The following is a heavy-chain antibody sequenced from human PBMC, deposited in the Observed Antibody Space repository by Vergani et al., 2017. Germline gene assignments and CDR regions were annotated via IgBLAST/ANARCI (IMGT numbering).Heavy chain of an antibody. J-gene: IGHJ1*01. CDR1: GYTFTSYD. CDR3: ARRYCSSTSCRGGYFQH. CDR2: MNPNSGNT. D-gene: IGHD2-2*01. Sequence: QVQLVQSGAEVKKPGASVKVSCKASGYTFTSYDINWVRQATGQGLEWMGWMNPNSGNTGYAQKFQGRVTITRNNSISTAYMELSSLRSEDTAVYYCARRYCSSTSCRGGYFQHWGQGTLVTVSS. V-gene: IGHV1-8*03.